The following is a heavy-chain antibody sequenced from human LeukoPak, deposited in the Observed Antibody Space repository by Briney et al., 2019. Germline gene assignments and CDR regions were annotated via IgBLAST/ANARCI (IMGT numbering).Heavy chain of an antibody. CDR1: XYTFXXXG. D-gene: IGHD3-22*01. J-gene: IGHJ4*02. V-gene: IGHV1-18*01. CDR2: ISAYNGNT. CDR3: AREGGYYDSSGLFDS. Sequence: XKVSXXXXXYTFXXXGISWVRQXPGQGLEWMGWISAYNGNTNYAQKLQGRVTITTDTSTSTAYMELRSLRSDDTAVYYCAREGGYYDSSGLFDSWGQGTLVTVSS.